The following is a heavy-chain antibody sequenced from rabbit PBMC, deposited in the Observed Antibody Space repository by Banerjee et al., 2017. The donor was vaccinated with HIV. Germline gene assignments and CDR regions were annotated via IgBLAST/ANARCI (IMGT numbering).Heavy chain of an antibody. CDR2: IYTSSADT. J-gene: IGHJ4*01. D-gene: IGHD6-1*01. V-gene: IGHV1S43*01. CDR1: GIDLSSYYY. CDR3: ARKSNNDGYGYVHKL. Sequence: QQQLEESGGGLVKPGGTLTLTCKASGIDLSSYYYMCWVRQAPGKGLELIACIYTSSADTWYASCVNGRFTISRSTSLNTVDLKMTNLTAADTATYFCARKSNNDGYGYVHKLWGPGTLVTVS.